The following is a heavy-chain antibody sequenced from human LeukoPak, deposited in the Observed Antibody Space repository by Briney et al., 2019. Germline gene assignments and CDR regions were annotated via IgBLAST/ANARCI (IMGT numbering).Heavy chain of an antibody. J-gene: IGHJ6*02. CDR2: VYYSGTT. CDR1: GGSIHTYY. V-gene: IGHV4-59*12. D-gene: IGHD3-10*01. CDR3: ASHPYKYYYGPKYYYYGMDV. Sequence: SETLSLTCSVSGGSIHTYYWTWIRQPPGKGLEWIGNVYYSGTTYYNPSLKSRLTISVDTSKNQFSLKLNSVTAADTAVYYCASHPYKYYYGPKYYYYGMDVWGQGTTVTVSS.